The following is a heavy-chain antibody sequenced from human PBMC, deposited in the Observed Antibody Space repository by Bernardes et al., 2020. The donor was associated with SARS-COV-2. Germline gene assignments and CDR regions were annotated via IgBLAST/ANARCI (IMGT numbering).Heavy chain of an antibody. CDR2: ISGSGSTT. Sequence: GGSLRLSCAASGFTFIKCDMSWVRQAPGKGLEWISGISGSGSTTYYADSVKGRFTISRDNSRNTLFLQMDSLRAEDTAVYYCAKDDIRPLFGAPVLESWGQGTLATVSS. D-gene: IGHD3-3*01. J-gene: IGHJ4*02. V-gene: IGHV3-23*01. CDR1: GFTFIKCD. CDR3: AKDDIRPLFGAPVLES.